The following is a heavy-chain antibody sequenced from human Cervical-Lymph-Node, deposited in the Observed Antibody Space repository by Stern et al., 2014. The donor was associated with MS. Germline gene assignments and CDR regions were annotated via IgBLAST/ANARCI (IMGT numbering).Heavy chain of an antibody. CDR2: INSDGSST. Sequence: VQLVESGGGLVQPGGSLRLSCAASGFTFSSYWMHWVRQAPGKGLVWVSRINSDGSSTSYADSVKGRFTISRDNAKNTLYLQMNSLRAEDTAVYYCAREGFLEWFHTPHYYGMDVWGQGTTVTVSS. CDR1: GFTFSSYW. CDR3: AREGFLEWFHTPHYYGMDV. V-gene: IGHV3-74*01. D-gene: IGHD3-3*01. J-gene: IGHJ6*02.